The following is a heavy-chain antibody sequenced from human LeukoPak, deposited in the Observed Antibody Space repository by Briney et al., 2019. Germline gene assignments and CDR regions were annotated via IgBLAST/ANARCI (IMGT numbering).Heavy chain of an antibody. CDR1: GFTFNTYA. V-gene: IGHV3-23*01. Sequence: GGSLRLSCEASGFTFNTYAIYWVRQAPGKGLEWVSGICGSGGCTYYADSVKGRFTISRDNSKNTVYLQMNSLTADDTAIYYCAKTTVGYSSGRYPGWPADCWGQGTLVTVSS. CDR3: AKTTVGYSSGRYPGWPADC. CDR2: ICGSGGCT. D-gene: IGHD6-19*01. J-gene: IGHJ4*02.